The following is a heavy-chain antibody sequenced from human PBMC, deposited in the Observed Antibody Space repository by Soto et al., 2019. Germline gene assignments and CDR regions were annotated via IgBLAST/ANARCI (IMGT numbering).Heavy chain of an antibody. J-gene: IGHJ6*02. D-gene: IGHD3-10*01. CDR1: GFTFSSYS. CDR3: ARVGGSGKFGMDV. V-gene: IGHV3-21*01. Sequence: EVQLVESGGGLVKPGGSLRLYCAASGFTFSSYSMNWVRQAPGKGLEWGSSISSSSSYIYYADSVKGRFTISRDNAKNSLYQQMNSLRDEDTAVYYCARVGGSGKFGMDVWGQGTTVTVSS. CDR2: ISSSSSYI.